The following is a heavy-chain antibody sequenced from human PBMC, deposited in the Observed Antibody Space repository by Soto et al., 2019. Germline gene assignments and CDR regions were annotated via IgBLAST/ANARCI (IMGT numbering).Heavy chain of an antibody. V-gene: IGHV1-18*01. Sequence: QVHLVQSGAEVRKPGASVKVSCKGSGYTFTTYGITWVRQAPGQGLEWMGWISAHNDNTNYAQKVQGRVTVTRDTSASTACLALRTLRSDGPAVYYCARGRYGDYWGQGALVTVSS. CDR3: ARGRYGDY. D-gene: IGHD1-26*01. J-gene: IGHJ4*02. CDR1: GYTFTTYG. CDR2: ISAHNDNT.